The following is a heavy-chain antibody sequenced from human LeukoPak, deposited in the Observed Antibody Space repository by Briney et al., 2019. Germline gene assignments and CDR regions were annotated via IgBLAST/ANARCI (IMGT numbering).Heavy chain of an antibody. CDR1: GFTFSSFA. D-gene: IGHD3-22*01. V-gene: IGHV3-30-3*02. CDR2: ISYDGSNK. J-gene: IGHJ4*02. Sequence: GGSLRLSCAASGFTFSSFAMHWVRQAPGKGLEWVAVISYDGSNKYYADSVKGRFTISRDNSKNTLFLQMNSLRVEDTAVYYCAKWTSYYDDWGQGTPVTVSS. CDR3: AKWTSYYDD.